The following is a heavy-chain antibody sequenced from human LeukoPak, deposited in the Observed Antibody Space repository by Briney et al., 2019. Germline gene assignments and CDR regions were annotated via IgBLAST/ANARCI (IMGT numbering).Heavy chain of an antibody. Sequence: SETLSLTCAVYGGSFSGYYWSWIRQPAGKGLEWIGRIYTSGSTNYNPSLNSRVTMSVDTSKNQFSLKLSSVTAADTAVYYCARDRGSQPFIDYWGQGTLVTVSS. D-gene: IGHD1-26*01. J-gene: IGHJ4*02. CDR1: GGSFSGYY. V-gene: IGHV4-4*07. CDR3: ARDRGSQPFIDY. CDR2: IYTSGST.